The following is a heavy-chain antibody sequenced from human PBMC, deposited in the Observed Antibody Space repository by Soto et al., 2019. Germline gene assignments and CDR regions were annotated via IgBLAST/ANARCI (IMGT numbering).Heavy chain of an antibody. CDR1: GGSISSSSYY. Sequence: KPSETLSLTCTVSGGSISSSSYYWGWIRQPPGKGLEWIGSIYYSGSTYYNPSLKSRVTISVDTSKNQSSLKLSSVTAADTAVYYCASSGVVGTDGVGYYYGLDVWGQGTTVTVSS. CDR2: IYYSGST. V-gene: IGHV4-39*01. J-gene: IGHJ6*02. D-gene: IGHD2-8*01. CDR3: ASSGVVGTDGVGYYYGLDV.